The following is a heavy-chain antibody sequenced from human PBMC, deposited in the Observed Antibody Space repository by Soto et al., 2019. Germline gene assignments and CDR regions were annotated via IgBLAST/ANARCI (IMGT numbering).Heavy chain of an antibody. Sequence: EVQLVESGGGLVQPGRSLRLSCAASGFSFDEYAMHWVRQAPGKGLEWVSGVSWNSGTMGYGDSVRGRFAISRDNAKNSRYLPMNSLTTEDTALYYCAKGFCSSTRCLTYSYMDVWGKGTTVTVSS. CDR2: VSWNSGTM. D-gene: IGHD2-2*01. CDR3: AKGFCSSTRCLTYSYMDV. J-gene: IGHJ6*03. V-gene: IGHV3-9*01. CDR1: GFSFDEYA.